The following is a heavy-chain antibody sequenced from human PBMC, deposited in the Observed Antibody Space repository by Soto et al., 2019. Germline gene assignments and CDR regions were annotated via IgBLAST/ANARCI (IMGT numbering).Heavy chain of an antibody. J-gene: IGHJ6*02. CDR1: GFTFNNYG. V-gene: IGHV3-33*01. CDR2: IWNDGSNS. D-gene: IGHD6-13*01. CDR3: ARRQIPPPTRGAANARGGMDV. Sequence: QVQLVESGGGVVQPGRSLRLSCAASGFTFNNYGMHWVRQAPGKGLEWLAVIWNDGSNSSYANSVKGRFTISRDNSKNTMYLEMSSLRAEDTAVYYCARRQIPPPTRGAANARGGMDVWGQGTTGTVSS.